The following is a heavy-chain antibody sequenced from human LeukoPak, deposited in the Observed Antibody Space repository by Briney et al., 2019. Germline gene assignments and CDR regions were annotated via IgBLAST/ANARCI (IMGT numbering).Heavy chain of an antibody. CDR1: GFTFDDYA. Sequence: GGSLRLSCAASGFTFDDYAMHWVRHAPGKGLEWVSGISWNSGSIGYADSVKGRFTISRDNAKNSLYLQMNSLRAEDMALYYCAKGLKYYYDSSGYQIDAFDIWGQGTMVTVSS. J-gene: IGHJ3*02. CDR2: ISWNSGSI. D-gene: IGHD3-22*01. CDR3: AKGLKYYYDSSGYQIDAFDI. V-gene: IGHV3-9*03.